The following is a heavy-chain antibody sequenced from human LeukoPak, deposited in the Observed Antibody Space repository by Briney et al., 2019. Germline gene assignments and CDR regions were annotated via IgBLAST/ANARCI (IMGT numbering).Heavy chain of an antibody. CDR2: ISSSSSYI. CDR1: GFTFSSYS. J-gene: IGHJ4*02. CDR3: ARVPSSGWYFDY. V-gene: IGHV3-21*01. D-gene: IGHD6-19*01. Sequence: SGGSLRLCCAASGFTFSSYSMNWVRQAPGKGLEWVSSISSSSSYIYYADSVKGRFTISRDNAKNSLYLQMNSLRAEDTAVYYCARVPSSGWYFDYWGQGTLVTVSS.